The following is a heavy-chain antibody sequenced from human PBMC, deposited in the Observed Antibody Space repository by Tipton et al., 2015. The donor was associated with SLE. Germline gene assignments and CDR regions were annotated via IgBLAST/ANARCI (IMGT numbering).Heavy chain of an antibody. CDR1: GGSFSGYS. CDR3: VRGHPHIVVLIGGGWFDP. CDR2: IDHFGNT. J-gene: IGHJ5*02. V-gene: IGHV4-34*01. Sequence: LRLSCAVYGGSFSGYSWSWIRQTPGKGLEWIGEIDHFGNTNYNPSLKSRVTISEDTSKNQFSLKLTYVTAADTAIYYCVRGHPHIVVLIGGGWFDPWGQGTLVTVSS. D-gene: IGHD2-21*01.